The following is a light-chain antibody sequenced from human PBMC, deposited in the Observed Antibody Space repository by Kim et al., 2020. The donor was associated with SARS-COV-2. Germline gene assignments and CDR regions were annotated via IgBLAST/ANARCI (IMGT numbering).Light chain of an antibody. CDR3: QQYGTSPQT. J-gene: IGKJ1*01. Sequence: SPGERATLSCRASQSVSSDFLAWYQQKPGQAPRLLIYGASSRATGIPDRFSGSGSGTDFTLTISRLEPEDSAVYYCQQYGTSPQTFGQGTKVDIK. CDR1: QSVSSDF. CDR2: GAS. V-gene: IGKV3-20*01.